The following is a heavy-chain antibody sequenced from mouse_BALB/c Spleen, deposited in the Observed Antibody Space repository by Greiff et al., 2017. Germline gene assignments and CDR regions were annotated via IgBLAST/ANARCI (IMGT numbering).Heavy chain of an antibody. CDR2: ISSGSSTI. J-gene: IGHJ2*01. Sequence: EVMLVESGGGLVQPGGSRKLSCAASGFTFRSFGMHWVRQAPEKGLEWVAYISSGSSTIYYADTVKGRFTISRDNPKNTLFLQMTSLRSEDTAMYYCARSEYARGYFDYWGQGTTLTVSS. CDR3: ARSEYARGYFDY. CDR1: GFTFRSFG. V-gene: IGHV5-17*02. D-gene: IGHD2-10*02.